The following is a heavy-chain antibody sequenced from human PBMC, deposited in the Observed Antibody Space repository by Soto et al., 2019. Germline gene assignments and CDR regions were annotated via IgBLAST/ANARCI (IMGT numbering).Heavy chain of an antibody. CDR1: VGSVSGGSYF. CDR2: FYYSGST. CDR3: AREGRMGTFDY. D-gene: IGHD1-1*01. Sequence: SKTLALSCTVSVGSVSGGSYFCSWVRQPPGKGLEWIGYFYYSGSTKYNPSLKSRVTILEDTSKNQFSLKLNSVTAADTAVYYCAREGRMGTFDYWGQGALVTVS. J-gene: IGHJ4*02. V-gene: IGHV4-61*01.